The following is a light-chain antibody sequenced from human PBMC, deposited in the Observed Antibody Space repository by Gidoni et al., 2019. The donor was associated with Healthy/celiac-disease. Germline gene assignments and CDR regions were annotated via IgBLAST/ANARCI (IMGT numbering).Light chain of an antibody. Sequence: LLLVSDDSDRPSGIPELVSGSNSGNTPTLTISRVEAGDEADYYCQVWDSSSDHPVVFGGGTKLTVL. CDR3: QVWDSSSDHPVV. V-gene: IGLV3-21*02. J-gene: IGLJ2*01. CDR2: DDS.